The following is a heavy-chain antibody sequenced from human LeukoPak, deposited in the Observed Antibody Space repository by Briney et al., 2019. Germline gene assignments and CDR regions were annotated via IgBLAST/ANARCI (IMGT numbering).Heavy chain of an antibody. CDR1: GYTFTGYY. D-gene: IGHD2-21*02. CDR2: INPNSGGT. J-gene: IGHJ4*02. CDR3: ARGIVVVTAMPFDY. Sequence: APVKVSCKASGYTFTGYYMHWVRQAPGQGLELMGRINPNSGGTNYAQKFQGRVTMTRDTSISTAYMELSRLRSDDTAVYYCARGIVVVTAMPFDYWGQGTLVTVSS. V-gene: IGHV1-2*06.